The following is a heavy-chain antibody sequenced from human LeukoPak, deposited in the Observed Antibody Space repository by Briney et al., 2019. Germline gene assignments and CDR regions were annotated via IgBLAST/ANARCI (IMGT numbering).Heavy chain of an antibody. CDR2: IYPGDSDT. Sequence: GESLKISCKGSGYTFSSYWIAWVRQMPGKGLEWMGIIYPGDSDTRYSPSFQGQVTISADKSISTAYLQWSSLKASDTAMYYCARLPLLDSSGYRYYFDYWGQGTLVTVSS. CDR3: ARLPLLDSSGYRYYFDY. CDR1: GYTFSSYW. D-gene: IGHD3-22*01. V-gene: IGHV5-51*01. J-gene: IGHJ4*02.